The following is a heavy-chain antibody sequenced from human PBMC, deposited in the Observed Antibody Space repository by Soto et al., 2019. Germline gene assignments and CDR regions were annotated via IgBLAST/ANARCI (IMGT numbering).Heavy chain of an antibody. Sequence: VQLVESGGVEMQTGGSLRLSCAAAGFDFEDFAMHWVRQAPGKGLEWVSLINSDGTDSYYMDSVRGRFTISRDNGKNSRYLQMDRLRPEDTAFYFCAKALYYYDSSPLDHWGQGTLVTVSS. CDR1: GFDFEDFA. J-gene: IGHJ4*02. CDR3: AKALYYYDSSPLDH. CDR2: INSDGTDS. D-gene: IGHD3-22*01. V-gene: IGHV3-43D*04.